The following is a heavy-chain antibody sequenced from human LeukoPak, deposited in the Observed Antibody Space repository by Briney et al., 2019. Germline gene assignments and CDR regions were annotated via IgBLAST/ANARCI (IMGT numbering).Heavy chain of an antibody. D-gene: IGHD1-14*01. Sequence: GGSLRLSCAASGFTFSSYGMHWVRQAPGKGLEWVAFIRYDGSNKYYADSVKGRFTISRDNSKNTLYLQMNSLRAEDTAVYYCARITVTVPPLLDYWGQGTLVTVSS. J-gene: IGHJ4*02. CDR1: GFTFSSYG. CDR2: IRYDGSNK. V-gene: IGHV3-30*02. CDR3: ARITVTVPPLLDY.